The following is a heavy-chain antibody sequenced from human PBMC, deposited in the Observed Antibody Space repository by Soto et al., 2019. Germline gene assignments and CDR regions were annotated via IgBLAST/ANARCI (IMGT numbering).Heavy chain of an antibody. CDR3: ATLPISTSWSPFDY. D-gene: IGHD6-13*01. J-gene: IGHJ4*02. V-gene: IGHV4-34*01. CDR2: INHSGST. CDR1: GGSFSGYY. Sequence: PSETLSLTCAVYGGSFSGYYWTWIRQPPGTGLEWIGEINHSGSTNYNPSLKSRVTISVDTSKNQFSLKLTSVTAADTAVYYCATLPISTSWSPFDYWGQGTLVTVSS.